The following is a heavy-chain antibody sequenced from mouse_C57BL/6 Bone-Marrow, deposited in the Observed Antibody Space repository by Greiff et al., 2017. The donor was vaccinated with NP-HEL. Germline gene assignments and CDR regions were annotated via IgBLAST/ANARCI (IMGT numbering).Heavy chain of an antibody. Sequence: DVKLVESEGGLVQPGSSMKLSCTASGFTFSDYYMAWVRQVPEKGLEWVANINYDGSSTYYLDSLKSRFIISRDNAKNILYLQMSSLKSEDTATYYCARDYYYGSSNYWYFDVWGTGTTVTVSS. D-gene: IGHD1-1*01. V-gene: IGHV5-16*01. J-gene: IGHJ1*03. CDR2: INYDGSST. CDR1: GFTFSDYY. CDR3: ARDYYYGSSNYWYFDV.